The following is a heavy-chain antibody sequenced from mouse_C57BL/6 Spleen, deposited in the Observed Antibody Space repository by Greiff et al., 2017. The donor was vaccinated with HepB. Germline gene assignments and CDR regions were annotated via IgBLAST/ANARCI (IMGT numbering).Heavy chain of an antibody. CDR1: GFTFSDYG. CDR2: ISNLAYSI. Sequence: DVKLVESGGGLVQPGGSLKLSCAASGFTFSDYGMAWVRQAPRKGPEWVAFISNLAYSIYYADTVTGRFTISRENAKNTLYLEMSSLVSEDTAMYYCARGSSGYSFAYWGQGTLVTVSA. V-gene: IGHV5-15*01. CDR3: ARGSSGYSFAY. D-gene: IGHD3-2*02. J-gene: IGHJ3*01.